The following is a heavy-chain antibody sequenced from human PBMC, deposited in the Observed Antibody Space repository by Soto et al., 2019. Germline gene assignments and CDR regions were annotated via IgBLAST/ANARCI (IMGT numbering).Heavy chain of an antibody. D-gene: IGHD3-22*01. CDR1: GGSISSGGYY. V-gene: IGHV4-31*03. Sequence: PSETLSLTCTVSGGSISSGGYYWSWIRQHPGKGLEWIGYIYYSGSTYYNPSLKSRVTISVDTSKNQFSLKLSSVTAADTAVYYGVGTYYYDSSGYYGDAFDIRGQRTTVT. CDR3: VGTYYYDSSGYYGDAFDI. CDR2: IYYSGST. J-gene: IGHJ3*02.